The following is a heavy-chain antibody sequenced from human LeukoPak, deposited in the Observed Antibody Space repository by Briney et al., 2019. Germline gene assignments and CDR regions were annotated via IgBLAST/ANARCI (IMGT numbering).Heavy chain of an antibody. CDR1: GFTFSSYW. CDR3: ARDMAAAGSSWFDP. J-gene: IGHJ5*02. V-gene: IGHV3-7*01. CDR2: IKQDGSEK. D-gene: IGHD6-13*01. Sequence: GGSLRLSCAASGFTFSSYWMNWVRQAPGKGLEWVANIKQDGSEKYYVDSVKGRFTISRDNAKNSLYMQMNSLRAEDTAVYYFARDMAAAGSSWFDPWGQGTLVTVSS.